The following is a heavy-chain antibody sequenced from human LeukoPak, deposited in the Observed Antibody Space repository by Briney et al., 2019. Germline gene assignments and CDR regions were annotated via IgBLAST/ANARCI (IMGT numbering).Heavy chain of an antibody. V-gene: IGHV4-59*01. Sequence: SETLSLTCTVSSGSISSYYWSWIRQPPGKGLEWIGYIYYSGSTNYNPSPKSRVTISIDTSKNQLSLKLTSVTAADTAIYYCARVGSSWSIDYWGQGTLVTVSS. J-gene: IGHJ4*02. CDR1: SGSISSYY. CDR3: ARVGSSWSIDY. D-gene: IGHD6-13*01. CDR2: IYYSGST.